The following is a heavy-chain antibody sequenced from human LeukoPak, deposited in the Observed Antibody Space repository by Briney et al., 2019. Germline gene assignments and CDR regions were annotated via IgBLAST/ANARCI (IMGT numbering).Heavy chain of an antibody. D-gene: IGHD6-6*01. Sequence: GGSLRLSCAASGFTFRNHWMPWVRQTPGKGLVWVSRISSDGSSTTYADSVKGRFTISRDNAKNTLYLQMNNLRAEDTAMYYCARDQRVTGRPDIDYWGQGTLVIVSS. CDR1: GFTFRNHW. V-gene: IGHV3-74*03. CDR2: ISSDGSST. J-gene: IGHJ4*02. CDR3: ARDQRVTGRPDIDY.